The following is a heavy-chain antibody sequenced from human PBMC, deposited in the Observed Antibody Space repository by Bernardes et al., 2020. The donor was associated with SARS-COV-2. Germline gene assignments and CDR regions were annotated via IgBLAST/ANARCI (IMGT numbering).Heavy chain of an antibody. CDR2: IYYSGST. J-gene: IGHJ4*02. V-gene: IGHV4-31*03. Sequence: LSLTCTVSGGSISSGGYYWSWIRQHPGKGLEWIGYIYYSGSTYYNPSLKSRVTISVDTSKNQFSLKLSSVTAADTAVYYCAKDMSSWPPDHWGQGTLVTVSS. CDR1: GGSISSGGYY. CDR3: AKDMSSWPPDH. D-gene: IGHD6-13*01.